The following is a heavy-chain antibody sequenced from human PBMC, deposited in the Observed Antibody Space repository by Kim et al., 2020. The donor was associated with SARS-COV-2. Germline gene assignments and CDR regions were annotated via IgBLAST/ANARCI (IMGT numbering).Heavy chain of an antibody. CDR3: ATSWDV. Sequence: GGSLRLSCSASGFTFGRHDMNWVRQSSGKGLEWVSTIKGSDGGSTYYADSVKGRFTISRDSSKTTLSLQMNGLRAEDTAVYYCATSWDVWGPGTTVTVSS. CDR1: GFTFGRHD. V-gene: IGHV3-23*01. CDR2: IKGSDGGST. J-gene: IGHJ6*02.